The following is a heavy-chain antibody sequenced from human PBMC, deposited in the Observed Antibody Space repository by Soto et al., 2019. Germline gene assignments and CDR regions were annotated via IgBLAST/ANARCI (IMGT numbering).Heavy chain of an antibody. CDR3: ARQIYDSDTGPNFQYYFDS. Sequence: GESLKISCNGSGYSFAGYWITWVRQKPGKGLEWMGRIDPSDSQTYYSPSFRGHVTISVTKSITTVFLQWSSLRASDTAMYYCARQIYDSDTGPNFQYYFDSWGQGTPVTVSS. CDR2: IDPSDSQT. D-gene: IGHD3-22*01. J-gene: IGHJ4*02. CDR1: GYSFAGYW. V-gene: IGHV5-10-1*01.